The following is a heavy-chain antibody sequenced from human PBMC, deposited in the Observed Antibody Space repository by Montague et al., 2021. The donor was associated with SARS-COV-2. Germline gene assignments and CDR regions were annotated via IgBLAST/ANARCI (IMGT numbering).Heavy chain of an antibody. Sequence: ETLSLTCTVSGGSITGYYWSWLRRSPGKGLEWIAYIYDGGAVNYNPSLGSRVTISTDTSKNQLSLKVNSVTAADTAVCYCVRDHPYGGPRGAYDIWGQGTVVTVSS. D-gene: IGHD4-23*01. V-gene: IGHV4-59*01. CDR2: IYDGGAV. CDR1: GGSITGYY. J-gene: IGHJ3*02. CDR3: VRDHPYGGPRGAYDI.